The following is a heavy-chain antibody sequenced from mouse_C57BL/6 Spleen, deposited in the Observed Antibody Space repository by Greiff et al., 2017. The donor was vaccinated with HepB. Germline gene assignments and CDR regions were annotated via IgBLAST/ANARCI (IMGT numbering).Heavy chain of an antibody. CDR3: ARCEVTTRGCMDY. Sequence: VQGVESGAELAKPGASVKLSCKASGYTFTSYWMHWVKQRPGQGLEWIGYINPSSGYTKYNQKFKDKATLTADKSSSTAYMQLSSLTYEDSAVYYCARCEVTTRGCMDYWGQGTSVTVSS. V-gene: IGHV1-7*01. J-gene: IGHJ4*01. CDR2: INPSSGYT. D-gene: IGHD2-5*01. CDR1: GYTFTSYW.